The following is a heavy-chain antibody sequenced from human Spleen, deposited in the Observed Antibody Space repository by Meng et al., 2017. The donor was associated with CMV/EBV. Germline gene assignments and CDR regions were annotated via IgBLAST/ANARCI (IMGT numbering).Heavy chain of an antibody. J-gene: IGHJ3*02. CDR3: ARGLDWNYPDAFDI. D-gene: IGHD1-7*01. V-gene: IGHV4-39*07. CDR2: SNNHSGST. CDR1: GGSISSGDYY. Sequence: SETLSLTCTVSGGSISSGDYYWSWIRQPPGKGLEWIGESNNHSGSTNYNPSLKTRVTISVDTSKNQFSLRLSSVTAADTAVYYCARGLDWNYPDAFDIWGQGTVVTVSS.